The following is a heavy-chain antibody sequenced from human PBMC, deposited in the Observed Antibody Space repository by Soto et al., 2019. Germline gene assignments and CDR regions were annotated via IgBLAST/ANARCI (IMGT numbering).Heavy chain of an antibody. Sequence: ASVKVSCKASGYTFTSYYMHWVRQAPGQGLEWMGIINPSGGSTSYAQKFQGRVTMTRDTSTSTVYMELSSLRSEDTAVYYCASGRIRSSITMIVVVDYGMDVWGQGTTVTVSS. V-gene: IGHV1-46*01. J-gene: IGHJ6*02. CDR2: INPSGGST. D-gene: IGHD3-22*01. CDR1: GYTFTSYY. CDR3: ASGRIRSSITMIVVVDYGMDV.